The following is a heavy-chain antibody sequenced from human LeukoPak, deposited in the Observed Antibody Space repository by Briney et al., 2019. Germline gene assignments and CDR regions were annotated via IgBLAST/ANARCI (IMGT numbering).Heavy chain of an antibody. J-gene: IGHJ6*03. CDR2: TYSSVNT. V-gene: IGHV3-66*02. CDR3: PRSYRYYMAV. CDR1: GFPVSSNY. Sequence: GGSLSLFCAASGFPVSSNYMLWVPQPPGRAREWVSVTYSSVNTYHADTVKGRFTNSRDNSKNTLYLQMNTLSAEDTAVYYCPRSYRYYMAVWGKGTTVTVSS.